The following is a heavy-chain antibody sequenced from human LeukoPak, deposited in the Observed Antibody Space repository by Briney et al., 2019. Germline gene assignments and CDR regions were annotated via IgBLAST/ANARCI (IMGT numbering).Heavy chain of an antibody. Sequence: SETLSLTCTVSGGSIGTYYWSWIRQPPGKRLEWIGNIYYIATTNYNPSLKSRVSISIDTSENQFSLKLRSVAAADTAVYYCARSFGSKNAFDVWGQGAKVTVSS. CDR3: ARSFGSKNAFDV. D-gene: IGHD3-3*01. CDR1: GGSIGTYY. J-gene: IGHJ3*01. V-gene: IGHV4-59*08. CDR2: IYYIATT.